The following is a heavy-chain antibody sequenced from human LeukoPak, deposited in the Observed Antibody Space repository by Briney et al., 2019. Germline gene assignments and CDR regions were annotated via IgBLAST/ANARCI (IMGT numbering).Heavy chain of an antibody. D-gene: IGHD2-2*01. V-gene: IGHV1-2*02. CDR3: ARRYCSSTSCYYFDY. Sequence: ASVRVSCKASGYTFTDYYMHWVRQAPGQGLEWMGWINVNRGGTNYAQRFQGRVTMTRDTSITTAYMELSRLESDDTAVYYCARRYCSSTSCYYFDYRGQGTLVTVSS. J-gene: IGHJ4*02. CDR2: INVNRGGT. CDR1: GYTFTDYY.